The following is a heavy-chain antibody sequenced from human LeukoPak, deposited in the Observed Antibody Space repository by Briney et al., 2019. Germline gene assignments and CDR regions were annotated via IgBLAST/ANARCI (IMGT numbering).Heavy chain of an antibody. D-gene: IGHD2-21*02. Sequence: GGSLRLSCAASGFNFANHAMICVRQTAGKGLEWVSDISGGGDITYYADSVKGRFTISRDNSKDTLFLQMHSLRPGDTAVYYCVREDTPTTANYWGQGTLVTISS. CDR3: VREDTPTTANY. V-gene: IGHV3-23*01. J-gene: IGHJ4*02. CDR1: GFNFANHA. CDR2: ISGGGDIT.